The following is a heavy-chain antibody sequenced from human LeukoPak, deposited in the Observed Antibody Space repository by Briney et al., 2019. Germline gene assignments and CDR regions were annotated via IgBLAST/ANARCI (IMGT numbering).Heavy chain of an antibody. CDR2: INTNTGNP. CDR1: GYTFTSYA. J-gene: IGHJ4*02. V-gene: IGHV7-4-1*02. D-gene: IGHD3-9*01. Sequence: ASVKVSCKASGYTFTSYAMSWVRQAPGQGLEWMGWINTNTGNPTYAQGFTGRFVFSLDTSVSTAYLQISSLKAEDTAVYYCARGGVLRYFDWLSYPTTIDYWGQGTLVTVSS. CDR3: ARGGVLRYFDWLSYPTTIDY.